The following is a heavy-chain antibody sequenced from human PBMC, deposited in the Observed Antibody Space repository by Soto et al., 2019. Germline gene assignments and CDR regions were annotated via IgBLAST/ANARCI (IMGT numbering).Heavy chain of an antibody. CDR1: GYTFIGYY. Sequence: SVKVSCKASGYTFIGYYMHWVRQAPGQGLEWMGWINPNSGDTNYAQKFQGRVTMTRDTSISTAYTELSRLRFDDTAVYYCARARTNYYNTSDYDFWGQGTLVTVSS. V-gene: IGHV1-2*02. J-gene: IGHJ4*02. D-gene: IGHD3-22*01. CDR3: ARARTNYYNTSDYDF. CDR2: INPNSGDT.